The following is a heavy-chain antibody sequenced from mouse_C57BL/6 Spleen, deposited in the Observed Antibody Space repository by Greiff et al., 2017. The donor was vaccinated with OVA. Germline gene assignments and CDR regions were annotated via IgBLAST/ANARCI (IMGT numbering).Heavy chain of an antibody. CDR1: GYTFTSYW. CDR2: INPSNGGT. V-gene: IGHV1-53*01. D-gene: IGHD1-1*01. J-gene: IGHJ2*01. Sequence: QVQLQQPGTELVKPGASVKLSCKASGYTFTSYWMHWVQQRPGQGLEWIGNINPSNGGTNYNEKFKSKATLTVDKSSSTAYMQLSSLTSEDSAVYYSARGDYYGTPYYFDDWGQGTTLTVSS. CDR3: ARGDYYGTPYYFDD.